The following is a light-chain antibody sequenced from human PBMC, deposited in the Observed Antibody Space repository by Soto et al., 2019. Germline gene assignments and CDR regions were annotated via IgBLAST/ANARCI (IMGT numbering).Light chain of an antibody. CDR2: DNT. Sequence: QSVLTQPPSVSGAPGQRVTISCTGSSSNIGADYDIHWYQQPPGTAPKLLIYDNTNRPSGVSDRFSGSKSGTSASLAITGLQVEDEGDYYCQSYNNSLSNTVFGGGTKLTVL. CDR3: QSYNNSLSNTV. J-gene: IGLJ3*02. CDR1: SSNIGADYD. V-gene: IGLV1-40*01.